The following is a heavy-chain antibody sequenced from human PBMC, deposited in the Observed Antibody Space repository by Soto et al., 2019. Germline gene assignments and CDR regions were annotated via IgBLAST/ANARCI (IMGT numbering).Heavy chain of an antibody. V-gene: IGHV4-34*01. Sequence: SETLSLTCAVYGGSLSGYYWSWIRQPPGKGLEWIGEINHSGSTNYNPSLKSRVTISVDTSKNQFSLKLSSVTAADTAVYYCARGVWDGYNKYYFDYWGQGTLVTVSS. J-gene: IGHJ4*02. CDR2: INHSGST. CDR3: ARGVWDGYNKYYFDY. CDR1: GGSLSGYY. D-gene: IGHD3-16*01.